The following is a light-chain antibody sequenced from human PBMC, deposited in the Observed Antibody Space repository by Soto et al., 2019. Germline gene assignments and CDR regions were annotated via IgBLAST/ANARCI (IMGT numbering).Light chain of an antibody. CDR3: GTWDSSLRQV. J-gene: IGLJ2*01. V-gene: IGLV1-51*01. CDR2: DNN. CDR1: NSNIGNNY. Sequence: QSVLTQPPSVSAAPGQKVTLSCSGSNSNIGNNYVSWYQQLPGTAPKLLIYDNNKRPSGIPDRFSGSKSGTSATLGITGLQTGDEADYYCGTWDSSLRQVFGGGTKVTVL.